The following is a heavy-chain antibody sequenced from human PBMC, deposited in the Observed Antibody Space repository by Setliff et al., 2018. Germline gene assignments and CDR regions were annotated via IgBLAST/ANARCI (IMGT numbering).Heavy chain of an antibody. J-gene: IGHJ4*02. CDR3: ARVRLGLPMVDY. CDR2: INPNSGGT. V-gene: IGHV1-2*06. CDR1: GYTFTGYY. D-gene: IGHD5-18*01. Sequence: ASVKVSCKASGYTFTGYYMHWVRQAPGQGLEWIGRINPNSGGTNYAQKLQGRVTMTTDTSTSTAYMELRSLRSDDTAVYYCARVRLGLPMVDYWGQGTLVTVSS.